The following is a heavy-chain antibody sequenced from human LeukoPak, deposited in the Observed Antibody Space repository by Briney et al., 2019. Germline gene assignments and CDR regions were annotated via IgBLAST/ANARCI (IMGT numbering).Heavy chain of an antibody. CDR3: AKEANDILTGYPLGYFDY. D-gene: IGHD3-9*01. Sequence: PGGSLRLSCAASGFTFSSYAMSWVRQAPGKGLGWVSAISGSGGSTYYADSVKGRFTISRDNSKNTLYLQMNSLRAEDTAVYYCAKEANDILTGYPLGYFDYWGQGTLVTVSS. CDR2: ISGSGGST. V-gene: IGHV3-23*01. CDR1: GFTFSSYA. J-gene: IGHJ4*02.